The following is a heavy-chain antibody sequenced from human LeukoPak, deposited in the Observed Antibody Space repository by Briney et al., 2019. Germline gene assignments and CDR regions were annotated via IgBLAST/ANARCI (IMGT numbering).Heavy chain of an antibody. V-gene: IGHV4-34*01. CDR3: ARGNYCSSTSCSYYYYGMDV. CDR1: GGSFSGYY. D-gene: IGHD2-2*01. Sequence: SETLSLTWAVYGGSFSGYYWSWIRQPPGKGLEWIGEINHSGSTNYNPSLKSRVTISVDMSKNQFSLKLSSVTAADTAVYYCARGNYCSSTSCSYYYYGMDVWGKGTTVTVSS. J-gene: IGHJ6*04. CDR2: INHSGST.